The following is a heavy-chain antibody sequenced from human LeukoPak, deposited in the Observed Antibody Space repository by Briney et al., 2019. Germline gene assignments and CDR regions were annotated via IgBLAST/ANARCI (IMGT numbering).Heavy chain of an antibody. CDR2: INSDGSST. CDR3: TRHVSETVSRSLALGY. D-gene: IGHD2-21*02. Sequence: PGGSLRLSCEASGFTFSSYWMHWVRQAPGKGLVWVSRINSDGSSTSYADSVQGRFTISRDNAKNTLYLQMNSLRAEDTAVYYCTRHVSETVSRSLALGYWGQGTLVTVSS. V-gene: IGHV3-74*01. J-gene: IGHJ4*02. CDR1: GFTFSSYW.